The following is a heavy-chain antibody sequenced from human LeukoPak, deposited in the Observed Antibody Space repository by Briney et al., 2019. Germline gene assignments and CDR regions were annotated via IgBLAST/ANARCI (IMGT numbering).Heavy chain of an antibody. V-gene: IGHV3-48*02. Sequence: GGSLRLSCAASGFPFSSYNMNWVRQASGKGLEWVSYISGSGRTIDYADSVRGRFTISRDNAKDSLYLQMNSLRDEDTAVYYCARDRAWASDIWGQGTMVTVSS. D-gene: IGHD3-10*01. CDR2: ISGSGRTI. CDR1: GFPFSSYN. CDR3: ARDRAWASDI. J-gene: IGHJ3*02.